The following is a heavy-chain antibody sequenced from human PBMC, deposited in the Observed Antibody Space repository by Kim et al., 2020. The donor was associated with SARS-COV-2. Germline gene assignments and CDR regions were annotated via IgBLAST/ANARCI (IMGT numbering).Heavy chain of an antibody. Sequence: GGSLRLSFAAPVPTPNNHAMHLVRQAPVKCPDRFACTHFYIMRTYYSYSFSCLFTIFSDNAKNSLYLQMNSLRVDDTALYFCVRDTSPGGADVWGQGTTVTVSS. CDR1: VPTPNNHA. J-gene: IGHJ6*02. CDR2: THFYIMRT. CDR3: VRDTSPGGADV. V-gene: IGHV3-9*02. D-gene: IGHD3-16*01.